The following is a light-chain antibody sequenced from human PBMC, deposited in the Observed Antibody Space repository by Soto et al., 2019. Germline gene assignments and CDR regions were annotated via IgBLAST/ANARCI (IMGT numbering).Light chain of an antibody. Sequence: VLTQSPATLLVSPGPRATLSSRASLNVNSYLAWYQQKAGQAPRLLIYDASNRAAGIPARFSGSGSGPDFTLTISSLEPEDFAIYYCQQRQYWPPITFGQGTRLEIK. CDR1: LNVNSY. J-gene: IGKJ5*01. V-gene: IGKV3-11*01. CDR2: DAS. CDR3: QQRQYWPPIT.